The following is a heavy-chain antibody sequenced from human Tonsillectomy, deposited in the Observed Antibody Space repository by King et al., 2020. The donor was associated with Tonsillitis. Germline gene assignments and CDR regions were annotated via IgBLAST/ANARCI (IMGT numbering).Heavy chain of an antibody. J-gene: IGHJ4*02. Sequence: VQLVESGGGVVQPGRSLRLSCAASGFTFSSYGMHWVRQAPGKGLEWVAVIAYDGSNEYYADSVKGRFTISRDNSKNTLYLQMHSLRAEDTAVYSCAKEAVYGTIERGFDYWGQGTLVTVSS. V-gene: IGHV3-30*18. CDR2: IAYDGSNE. D-gene: IGHD2-8*01. CDR1: GFTFSSYG. CDR3: AKEAVYGTIERGFDY.